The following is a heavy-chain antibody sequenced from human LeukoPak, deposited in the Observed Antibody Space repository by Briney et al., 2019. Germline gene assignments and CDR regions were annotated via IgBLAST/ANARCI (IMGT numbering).Heavy chain of an antibody. CDR3: ARVTPLNCSGGSCYPNYYYYYGMDV. Sequence: VASVKVSCKASGYTFISYSISWVRQAPGQGLEWMGWISAYNGNTNYAQKFQGRVTMTTDTSTSTAYMELRSLRSDDTAVYYCARVTPLNCSGGSCYPNYYYYYGMDVWGQGTTVTVSS. J-gene: IGHJ6*02. D-gene: IGHD2-15*01. CDR2: ISAYNGNT. V-gene: IGHV1-18*01. CDR1: GYTFISYS.